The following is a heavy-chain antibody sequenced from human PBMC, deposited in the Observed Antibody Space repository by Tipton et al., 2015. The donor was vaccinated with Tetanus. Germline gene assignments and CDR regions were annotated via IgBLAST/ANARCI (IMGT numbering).Heavy chain of an antibody. D-gene: IGHD6-19*01. CDR1: GGSISSYY. V-gene: IGHV4-4*07. J-gene: IGHJ4*02. CDR2: LYTSGSA. CDR3: ARNTVAGTVTFDY. Sequence: QLVQSGPEVKPSETLSLICTVSGGSISSYYWTWIRQPAGKGLEWIGRLYTSGSANYNPSLKSRVTISVDTSKNQFSLKLSSVTAADTAVYYCARNTVAGTVTFDYWGQGTLVTVSS.